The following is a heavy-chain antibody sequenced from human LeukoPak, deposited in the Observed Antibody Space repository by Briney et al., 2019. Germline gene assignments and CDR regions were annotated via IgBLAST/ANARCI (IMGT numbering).Heavy chain of an antibody. CDR1: GFTFDDYA. CDR3: ARAGYSSSSTFLGAYYFDY. D-gene: IGHD6-13*01. CDR2: ISWNSGSI. Sequence: GGSLRLSCAASGFTFDDYAMHWVRQAPGKGLEWVSGISWNSGSIGYADSVKGRFTISRDNSKNTLYLQMNSLRAEDTAVYYCARAGYSSSSTFLGAYYFDYWGQGTLVTVSS. J-gene: IGHJ4*02. V-gene: IGHV3-9*01.